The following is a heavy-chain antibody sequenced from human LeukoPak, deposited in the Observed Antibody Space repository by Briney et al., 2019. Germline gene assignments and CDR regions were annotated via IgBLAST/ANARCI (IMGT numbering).Heavy chain of an antibody. CDR3: ARVPHIVVVPAAPGGDYYYYYGMDV. CDR1: VGTFSSYA. D-gene: IGHD2-2*01. Sequence: SSVNVSCMASVGTFSSYAISWVRQAPGQGLEWMGGIIPIFGTANYAQKFQGRVTITADESTSTAYMELSSLRSEDTAVYYCARVPHIVVVPAAPGGDYYYYYGMDVWGQGTTVTVSS. J-gene: IGHJ6*02. CDR2: IIPIFGTA. V-gene: IGHV1-69*13.